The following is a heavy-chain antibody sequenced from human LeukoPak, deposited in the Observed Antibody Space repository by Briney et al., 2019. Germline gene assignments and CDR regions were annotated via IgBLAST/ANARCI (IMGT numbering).Heavy chain of an antibody. CDR1: GGSISSGSYY. J-gene: IGHJ4*02. V-gene: IGHV4-61*01. CDR3: GRGGVRYDY. CDR2: IYYSGST. Sequence: PSQTLSLTCTVSGGSISSGSYYWSWIRQPPGKGLEWIGYIYYSGSTNYNPSLKSRVTISADTSKNQFSLKVSSVTAADTAGYFGGRGGVRYDYWGQGTLVTVSS.